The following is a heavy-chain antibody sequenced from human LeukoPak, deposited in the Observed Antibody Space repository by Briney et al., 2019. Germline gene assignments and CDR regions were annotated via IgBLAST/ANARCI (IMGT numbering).Heavy chain of an antibody. D-gene: IGHD2-2*01. Sequence: ASVKVSCKASGYTFTSYGISWVRQAPGQGLEWMGWISAYNGNTDYAQKLQGRVTMTTDTSTSTAYMELRSLRSDDTAVYYCARDGVCSSTSCYHSWFDPWGQGTLVTVSS. CDR2: ISAYNGNT. CDR3: ARDGVCSSTSCYHSWFDP. V-gene: IGHV1-18*01. CDR1: GYTFTSYG. J-gene: IGHJ5*02.